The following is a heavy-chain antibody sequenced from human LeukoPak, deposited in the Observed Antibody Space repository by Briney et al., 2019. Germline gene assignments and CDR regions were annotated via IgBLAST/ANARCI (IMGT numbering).Heavy chain of an antibody. D-gene: IGHD5-12*01. CDR2: IGISSGNT. CDR3: ARDYRYAFDN. J-gene: IGHJ4*02. Sequence: PGGSLRLSCVASGFTFSSYSMNWVRQAPGKGLEWISYIGISSGNTKYADSVKGRFTISGDNAKNSLYLQMNSLRVEDTAVYYCARDYRYAFDNWGQGILVTVSS. CDR1: GFTFSSYS. V-gene: IGHV3-48*04.